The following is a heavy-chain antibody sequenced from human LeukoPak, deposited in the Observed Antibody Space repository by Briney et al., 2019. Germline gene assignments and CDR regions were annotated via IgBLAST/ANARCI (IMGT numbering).Heavy chain of an antibody. CDR1: GFTFSSYS. D-gene: IGHD6-13*01. J-gene: IGHJ4*02. Sequence: PGGSLRLSCAASGFTFSSYSMNWVRQAPGKGLEWVSSISSSSSYIYHADSVKGRFTISRDNAKNSLYLQMNSLRAEDTAVYYCARDLNAAAGTPGGVYWGQGTLVTVSS. CDR2: ISSSSSYI. CDR3: ARDLNAAAGTPGGVY. V-gene: IGHV3-21*01.